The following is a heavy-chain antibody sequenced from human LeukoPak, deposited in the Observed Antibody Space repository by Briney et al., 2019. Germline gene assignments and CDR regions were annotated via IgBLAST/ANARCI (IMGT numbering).Heavy chain of an antibody. J-gene: IGHJ4*02. Sequence: GGSLRLSCAASGFTFSRYWMTWVRQAPGKGLEWVANINQDGSEKYYVDSVKGRFTISRDNGKNSLYLQMNNLRAEDTAVYYCTRGYCGYTSCSPPPDSWGQGTPVTVSS. CDR1: GFTFSRYW. D-gene: IGHD2-21*01. V-gene: IGHV3-7*01. CDR3: TRGYCGYTSCSPPPDS. CDR2: INQDGSEK.